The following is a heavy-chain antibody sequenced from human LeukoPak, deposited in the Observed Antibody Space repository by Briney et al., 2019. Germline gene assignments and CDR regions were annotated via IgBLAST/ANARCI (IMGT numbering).Heavy chain of an antibody. CDR1: GFTFSSYG. CDR2: ISYDGSNK. Sequence: PGGSLRLSCAASGFTFSSYGMHWVRQAPGKGLEWVAVISYDGSNKYYADSAKGRFTISRDNSKNTLYLQMNSLRAEDTAVYYCAKVQFPLVAGTPNDYWGQGTLVTVSS. V-gene: IGHV3-30*18. D-gene: IGHD6-19*01. J-gene: IGHJ4*02. CDR3: AKVQFPLVAGTPNDY.